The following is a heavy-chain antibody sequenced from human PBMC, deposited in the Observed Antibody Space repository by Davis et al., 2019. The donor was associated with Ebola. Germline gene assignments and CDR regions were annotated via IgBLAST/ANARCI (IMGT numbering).Heavy chain of an antibody. Sequence: GGSLRLSCAASGFTFDDYAMPWVRQAPGKGLEWVSGLMWNSGKIGYADSVKGRFTISRDNTKNSLYVQMNSLSAEDTAVYYCASPHDSGSSGHWGWGQGTLVTVSS. CDR1: GFTFDDYA. CDR3: ASPHDSGSSGHWG. J-gene: IGHJ4*02. CDR2: LMWNSGKI. D-gene: IGHD1-26*01. V-gene: IGHV3-9*01.